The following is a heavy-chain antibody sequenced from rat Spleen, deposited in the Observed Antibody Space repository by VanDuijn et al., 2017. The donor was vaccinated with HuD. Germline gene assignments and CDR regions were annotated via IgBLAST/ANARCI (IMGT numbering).Heavy chain of an antibody. V-gene: IGHV5-25*01. Sequence: EVQLVESGGGLVQPGRSMKLSCAASGLSFSNYDMAWVRQAPTQGLEWVASISYDGTATYYRDSVKGRFTLSRDNAKSTLFLQMDSLRSEDTATYYCARTGEPSYGYTYVEYFDYWGQGVMVTVSS. CDR3: ARTGEPSYGYTYVEYFDY. J-gene: IGHJ2*01. D-gene: IGHD1-6*01. CDR1: GLSFSNYD. CDR2: ISYDGTAT.